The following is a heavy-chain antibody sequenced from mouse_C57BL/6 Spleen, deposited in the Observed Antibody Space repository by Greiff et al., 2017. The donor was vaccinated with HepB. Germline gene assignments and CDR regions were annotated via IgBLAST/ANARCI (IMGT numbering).Heavy chain of an antibody. J-gene: IGHJ1*03. V-gene: IGHV5-17*01. CDR3: ASSGYYGYWYFDV. Sequence: EVKLMESGGGLVKPGGSLKLSCAASGFTFSDYGMHWVRQAPEKGLEWVAYISIGSSTIYYADTVKGRFTITRDNAKNTLFLQMTSLRSEDTAMYYCASSGYYGYWYFDVWGTGTTVTVSS. CDR2: ISIGSSTI. CDR1: GFTFSDYG. D-gene: IGHD2-3*01.